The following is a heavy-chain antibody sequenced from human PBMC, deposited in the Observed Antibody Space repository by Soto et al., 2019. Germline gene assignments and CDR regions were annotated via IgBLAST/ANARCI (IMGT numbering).Heavy chain of an antibody. CDR3: ARGVTIFGVVSGSYNWFDP. V-gene: IGHV4-39*01. CDR2: IYYSGST. CDR1: GGSISSSSYY. Sequence: SETLSLTCTVSGGSISSSSYYWGWIRQPPGKGLEWIGSIYYSGSTYYNPSLKSRVTISVDTSKNQFSLKLSSVTAADTAVYYCARGVTIFGVVSGSYNWFDPWGQGTLVT. D-gene: IGHD3-3*01. J-gene: IGHJ5*02.